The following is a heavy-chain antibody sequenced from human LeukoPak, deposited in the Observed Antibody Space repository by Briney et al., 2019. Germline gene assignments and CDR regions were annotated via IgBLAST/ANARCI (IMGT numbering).Heavy chain of an antibody. Sequence: GASVKVSCKASGGTFSSYAISWVRQAPGQGLEWMGGIIPIFGTANYAQKFQGRVTITADKSTSTAYMELSSLRSEDTAVYYCARGRTMVRGVIRYYYYMDVWGKGTTVTISS. CDR3: ARGRTMVRGVIRYYYYMDV. D-gene: IGHD3-10*01. CDR1: GGTFSSYA. V-gene: IGHV1-69*06. J-gene: IGHJ6*03. CDR2: IIPIFGTA.